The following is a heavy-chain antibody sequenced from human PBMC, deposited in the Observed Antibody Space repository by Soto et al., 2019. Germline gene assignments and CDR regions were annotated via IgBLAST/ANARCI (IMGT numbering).Heavy chain of an antibody. CDR3: ARERRVAAAGTTDAFDI. V-gene: IGHV3-48*03. D-gene: IGHD6-13*01. Sequence: GWSLKISCAASGLTFSSYELIWVCQAPGKGLEWVSYISSSGSTIYYADSVKGRFTISRDNAKNSLYLQMNSLRAEDTAVYYCARERRVAAAGTTDAFDIWGQGTMLTVPS. CDR1: GLTFSSYE. CDR2: ISSSGSTI. J-gene: IGHJ3*02.